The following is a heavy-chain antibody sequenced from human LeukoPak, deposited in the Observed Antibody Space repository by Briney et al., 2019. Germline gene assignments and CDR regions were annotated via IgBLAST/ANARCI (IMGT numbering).Heavy chain of an antibody. Sequence: PGGPLRLSCAASGFILSNYGMHWVRQTPGKGLEWVALLRFDEFYADSVKGRFTISRDISKSTVYLQMKRLTVEDTAMYYCAREQYSYYMDVWGKGTTVTVSS. J-gene: IGHJ6*03. V-gene: IGHV3-30*02. D-gene: IGHD3-16*01. CDR1: GFILSNYG. CDR3: AREQYSYYMDV. CDR2: LRFDE.